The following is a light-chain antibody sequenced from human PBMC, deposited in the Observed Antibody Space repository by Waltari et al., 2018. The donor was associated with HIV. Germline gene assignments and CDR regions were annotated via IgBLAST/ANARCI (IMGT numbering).Light chain of an antibody. V-gene: IGLV3-21*02. Sequence: YVLTQPPSVSVAPGQTAKIPCGGNNVGSKNVHWYQLKAGQAPVLVVYDDTERPSGIPDRFSGSNSGNRATLTISRVEAGDEATFYCQTWDSFSGMIFGGGTDLTVL. CDR2: DDT. CDR3: QTWDSFSGMI. CDR1: NVGSKN. J-gene: IGLJ2*01.